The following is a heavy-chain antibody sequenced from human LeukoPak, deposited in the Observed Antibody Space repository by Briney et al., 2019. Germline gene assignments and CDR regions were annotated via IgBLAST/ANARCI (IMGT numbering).Heavy chain of an antibody. J-gene: IGHJ5*01. CDR3: AKGPRDGSITIWFDS. CDR1: GFTFSSYA. CDR2: ISYDGSNK. D-gene: IGHD2-15*01. V-gene: IGHV3-30*04. Sequence: GGSLRLSCAASGFTFSSYAMHWVRQAPGKGLEWVAVISYDGSNKYYADSVKGRFTISRDNSKNTLYLQMSSLRAEDTAVYYCAKGPRDGSITIWFDSWGQGTLVTVSS.